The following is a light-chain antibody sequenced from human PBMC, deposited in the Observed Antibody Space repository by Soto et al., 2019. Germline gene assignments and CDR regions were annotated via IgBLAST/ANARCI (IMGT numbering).Light chain of an antibody. J-gene: IGKJ2*01. CDR1: QSNSSY. Sequence: DIQMTQSPSSLSASVGDRVTITCRASQSNSSYLNWYQQKPGKAPKLLIYAASSLQSGVPSRFSGSGSGTDFTLTISSLQPEDFATYYCQQSYSIPVTFGQGTKVDIK. V-gene: IGKV1-39*01. CDR3: QQSYSIPVT. CDR2: AAS.